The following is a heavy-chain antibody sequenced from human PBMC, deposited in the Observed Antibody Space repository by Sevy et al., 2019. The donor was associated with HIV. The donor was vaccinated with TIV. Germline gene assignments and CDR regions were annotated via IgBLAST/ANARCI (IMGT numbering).Heavy chain of an antibody. V-gene: IGHV3-53*01. J-gene: IGHJ5*02. Sequence: GGPLRLSCAASEITVSSNYMTWVRQAPGKGLEWVSVTYSDGSTYYADSVKGRFIISRDNSKNTLYLQMNSLRVEDTAVYYCARGIVISTRVGWLDPWGQGTLVTVSS. CDR2: TYSDGST. D-gene: IGHD3-16*02. CDR1: EITVSSNY. CDR3: ARGIVISTRVGWLDP.